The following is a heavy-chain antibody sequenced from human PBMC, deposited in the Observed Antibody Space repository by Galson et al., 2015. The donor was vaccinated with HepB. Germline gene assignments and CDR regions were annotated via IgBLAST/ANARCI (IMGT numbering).Heavy chain of an antibody. CDR2: TYYRSKWHN. V-gene: IGHV6-1*01. CDR3: VRDRIAAAPYYYHYGVDV. J-gene: IGHJ6*02. Sequence: CAISGDSVSSSRAAWNWIRQSPSRGLEWLGRTYYRSKWHNDYGITVRSRTNISADTSKNQFSLHLDSVTPEDAAVYYCVRDRIAAAPYYYHYGVDVWGQGTTVTVSS. D-gene: IGHD6-13*01. CDR1: GDSVSSSRAA.